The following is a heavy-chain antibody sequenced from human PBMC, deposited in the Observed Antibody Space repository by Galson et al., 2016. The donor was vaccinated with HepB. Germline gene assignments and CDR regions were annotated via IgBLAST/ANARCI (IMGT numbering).Heavy chain of an antibody. CDR1: GFVFSSYG. J-gene: IGHJ6*02. CDR2: IWHDGSNQ. CDR3: ARGYYNAMDV. V-gene: IGHV3-33*01. Sequence: SLRLSCAASGFVFSSYGIHWVRQAPGKGLEWVALIWHDGSNQYYADPVKGRFTISRDNSKNTLHLQMNSLRGDDTAVYYCARGYYNAMDVWGQGATVTVSS.